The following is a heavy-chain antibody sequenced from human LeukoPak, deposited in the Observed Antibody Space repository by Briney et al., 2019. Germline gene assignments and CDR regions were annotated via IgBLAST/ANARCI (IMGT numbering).Heavy chain of an antibody. J-gene: IGHJ4*02. D-gene: IGHD2-15*01. CDR2: ISAYNGNT. Sequence: ASVKVSCKASGCTFTSYGISWVRQAPGQGLEWMGWISAYNGNTNYAQKLQGRVTMTTDTSTSTAYMELRSLRSDDTAVYYCARDLMWDIVVVVAATGGAHFDYWGQGTLVTVSS. CDR3: ARDLMWDIVVVVAATGGAHFDY. CDR1: GCTFTSYG. V-gene: IGHV1-18*01.